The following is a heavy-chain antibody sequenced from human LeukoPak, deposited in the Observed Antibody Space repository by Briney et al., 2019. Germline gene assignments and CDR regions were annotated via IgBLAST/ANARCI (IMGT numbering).Heavy chain of an antibody. V-gene: IGHV3-30-3*01. Sequence: GGSLRLSCAASGFTFSSYAMHWVRQAPGKGRECEAVISYDGSNKYYADSVKGRFTISRDNSKNTLYLQMNSLRAEDTAVYYCARPRWAAAGTRGVVLDYWGQGTLVTVSS. CDR1: GFTFSSYA. D-gene: IGHD6-13*01. J-gene: IGHJ4*02. CDR2: ISYDGSNK. CDR3: ARPRWAAAGTRGVVLDY.